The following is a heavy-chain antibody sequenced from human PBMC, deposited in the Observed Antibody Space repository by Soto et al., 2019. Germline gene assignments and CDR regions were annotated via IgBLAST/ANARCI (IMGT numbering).Heavy chain of an antibody. J-gene: IGHJ6*02. Sequence: VQLLESGGALVQPGGSLRLSCAASGFTFSSYAIYWVRQAPGKGLEWVSTISNSGDTYYADSVEGRFTISRDNSKDTLSLQMNSLRAEDTAVYYCTKPKYRGVVVNVWGQGTTVTVSS. CDR3: TKPKYRGVVVNV. D-gene: IGHD3-10*01. CDR2: ISNSGDT. V-gene: IGHV3-23*01. CDR1: GFTFSSYA.